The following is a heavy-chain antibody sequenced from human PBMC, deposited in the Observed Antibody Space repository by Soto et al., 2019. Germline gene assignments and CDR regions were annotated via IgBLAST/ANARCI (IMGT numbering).Heavy chain of an antibody. CDR3: ARDRGYYDSSGYYSWFDP. J-gene: IGHJ5*02. CDR2: IFISGST. D-gene: IGHD3-22*01. V-gene: IGHV4-4*08. Sequence: ASETLSLTCTVSGGSISSYYWSWIRQPPGKGLEWIASIFISGSTNYNPSLTSRVTISVDTSKNQFSLKLSSVTAADTAVYYCARDRGYYDSSGYYSWFDPWGQGTLVTVSS. CDR1: GGSISSYY.